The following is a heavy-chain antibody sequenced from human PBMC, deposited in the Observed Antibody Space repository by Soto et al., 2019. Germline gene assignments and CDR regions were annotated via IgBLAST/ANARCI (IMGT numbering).Heavy chain of an antibody. CDR2: LSANLGNT. V-gene: IGHV1-18*04. J-gene: IGHJ4*02. Sequence: GASVKVSCKASGYTFNSYGISWVRQAPGQGLEWMGWLSANLGNTNYAQKLQGRVTMTTDASTSTAYMELRSLRSDDTAVYFCARDSYDSSGPSFDYWGQGTLVTVSS. D-gene: IGHD3-22*01. CDR1: GYTFNSYG. CDR3: ARDSYDSSGPSFDY.